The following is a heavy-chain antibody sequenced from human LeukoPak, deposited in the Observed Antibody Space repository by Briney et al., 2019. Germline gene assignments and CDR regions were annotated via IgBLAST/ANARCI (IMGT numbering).Heavy chain of an antibody. V-gene: IGHV4-59*08. J-gene: IGHJ4*02. CDR1: GGSINNYY. CDR3: ARHAPGYYDN. CDR2: IYYSGST. Sequence: KPSETLSLTCTVSGGSINNYYWSWIRQSPGKGLEWIGYIYYSGSTSYNPSLKSRVTISVDTSKNQFSLKLSSVTDADTAVYYCARHAPGYYDNWGQGTLVTVSS.